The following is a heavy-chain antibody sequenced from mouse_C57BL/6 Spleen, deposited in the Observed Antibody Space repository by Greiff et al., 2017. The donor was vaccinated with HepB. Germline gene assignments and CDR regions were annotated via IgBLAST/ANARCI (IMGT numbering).Heavy chain of an antibody. CDR1: GYTFTSYW. J-gene: IGHJ4*01. Sequence: VQLKQPGAELVRPGTSVKLSCKASGYTFTSYWMHWVKQRPGQGLEWIGVIDPSDSYTNYNQKFKGKATLTVDTSSSTAYMQLSSLTSEDSAVYYCARRGPYAMDYWGQGTSVTVSS. V-gene: IGHV1-59*01. CDR2: IDPSDSYT. CDR3: ARRGPYAMDY. D-gene: IGHD3-3*01.